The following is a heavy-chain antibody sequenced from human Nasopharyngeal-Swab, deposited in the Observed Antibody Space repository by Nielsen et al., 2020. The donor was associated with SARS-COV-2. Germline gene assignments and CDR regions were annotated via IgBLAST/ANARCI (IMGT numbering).Heavy chain of an antibody. CDR1: GYSFTSYW. D-gene: IGHD4-23*01. CDR2: IYPGDSDT. J-gene: IGHJ3*02. V-gene: IGHV5-51*01. Sequence: GGSLRLSCKGSGYSFTSYWIGWVRQMPGKGLEWMGIIYPGDSDTRYSPSFQGQVTISADKSISTAYLQWSSLKVSDTAMYYCAGFTVVTPDDAFDIWGQGTMVTVSS. CDR3: AGFTVVTPDDAFDI.